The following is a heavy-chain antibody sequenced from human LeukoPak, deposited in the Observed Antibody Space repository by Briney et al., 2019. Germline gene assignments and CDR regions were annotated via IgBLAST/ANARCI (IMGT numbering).Heavy chain of an antibody. Sequence: GGSLRLSCAPSGFTVITNDMTWVRQAPGKGLEWVSVLYSVGNTKYADSVQGRFTISRDNSKNTLYLEMNSLSPDDTAVYYCARGVEPLAANTLAYWGQGTLVTVSS. CDR3: ARGVEPLAANTLAY. D-gene: IGHD1-14*01. J-gene: IGHJ4*02. V-gene: IGHV3-53*01. CDR1: GFTVITND. CDR2: LYSVGNT.